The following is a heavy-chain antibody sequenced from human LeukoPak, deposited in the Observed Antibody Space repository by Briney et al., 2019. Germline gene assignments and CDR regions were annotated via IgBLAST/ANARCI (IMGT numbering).Heavy chain of an antibody. CDR3: ARSRRSWSTFDN. V-gene: IGHV4-59*08. J-gene: IGHJ4*02. Sequence: SETLSLTCTVSGGSISNYYWNWIRQPPGKGLEWIGYIYYSGSTYYNPSLKSRVTISVDTSKNQFSLRLSSVTAADTAVYYCARSRRSWSTFDNWGQGTLVTVSS. D-gene: IGHD6-13*01. CDR2: IYYSGST. CDR1: GGSISNYY.